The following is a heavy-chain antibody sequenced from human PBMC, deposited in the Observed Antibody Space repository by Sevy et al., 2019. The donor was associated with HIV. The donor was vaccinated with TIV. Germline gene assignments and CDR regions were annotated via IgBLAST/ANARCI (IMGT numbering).Heavy chain of an antibody. Sequence: GSLRLSCAASGFTFSDYYMSWIRQAPGKGLEWVSYISSSGSTIYYADSVKGRFTISRDNAKNSLYLQMNSLRAEDTAVYYCARDPRLYYDFWSGYYGYYYYGMDVWGQGTTVTVSS. CDR2: ISSSGSTI. V-gene: IGHV3-11*01. CDR3: ARDPRLYYDFWSGYYGYYYYGMDV. J-gene: IGHJ6*02. CDR1: GFTFSDYY. D-gene: IGHD3-3*01.